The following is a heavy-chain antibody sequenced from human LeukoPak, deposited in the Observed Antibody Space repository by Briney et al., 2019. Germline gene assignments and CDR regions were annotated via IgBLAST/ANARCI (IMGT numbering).Heavy chain of an antibody. D-gene: IGHD2-15*01. CDR1: GGSFSGYY. CDR3: AVGYCSGGSCPQHFDY. CDR2: INHSGST. Sequence: SETLSLTCAVHGGSFSGYYWSWIRQPPGKGLEWIGEINHSGSTNYNPSLKSRVTISVDTSKNQFSLKLSSVTAADTAVYYCAVGYCSGGSCPQHFDYWGQGTLVTVSS. V-gene: IGHV4-34*01. J-gene: IGHJ4*02.